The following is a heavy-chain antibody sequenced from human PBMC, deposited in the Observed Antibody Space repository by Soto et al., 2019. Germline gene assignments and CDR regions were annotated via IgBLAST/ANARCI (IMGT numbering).Heavy chain of an antibody. V-gene: IGHV3-23*01. Sequence: EVQLLESGGGLVQPGGSLRLSCADSAFTFSSYAMSWVRQAPGKGLEWVAVIDGSGSSTYYVDSVKGRFTISRDNSKNMVYLQMNSLSAEDTAVYYCAKTAVWPQREYWGQGTLVTVSS. CDR1: AFTFSSYA. CDR3: AKTAVWPQREY. J-gene: IGHJ4*02. D-gene: IGHD2-21*02. CDR2: IDGSGSST.